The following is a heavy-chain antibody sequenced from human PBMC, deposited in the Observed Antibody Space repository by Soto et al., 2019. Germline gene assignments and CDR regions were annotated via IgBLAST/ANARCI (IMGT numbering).Heavy chain of an antibody. D-gene: IGHD4-17*01. CDR2: ISYTGSA. CDR1: GGSINYSY. CDR3: ARVNYGDYYYGMDV. V-gene: IGHV4-59*01. Sequence: SETLSLTCTVSGGSINYSYWTWIRQPPGKGLEWIGYISYTGSANYNASLKSRLTISVDTSKNQFSLKLSSVTTADTALYYCARVNYGDYYYGMDVWGQGTTVTVSS. J-gene: IGHJ6*02.